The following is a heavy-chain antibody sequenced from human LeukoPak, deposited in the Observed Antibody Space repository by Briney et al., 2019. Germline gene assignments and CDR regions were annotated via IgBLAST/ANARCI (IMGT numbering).Heavy chain of an antibody. Sequence: SETLSLTCSVSGASISSYYWSWIRQPPGKGLEWIGYIYHSGSTNYNPSLKSRVTISVDTSKNQFSLKLSSVTAADTAVYYCARVRSGSYYYYYYMDVWGKGTTVTISS. V-gene: IGHV4-59*01. J-gene: IGHJ6*03. CDR3: ARVRSGSYYYYYYMDV. CDR2: IYHSGST. CDR1: GASISSYY. D-gene: IGHD1-26*01.